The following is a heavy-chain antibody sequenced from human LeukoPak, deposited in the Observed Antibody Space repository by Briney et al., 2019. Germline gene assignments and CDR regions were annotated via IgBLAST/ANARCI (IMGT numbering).Heavy chain of an antibody. J-gene: IGHJ4*02. V-gene: IGHV4-34*01. D-gene: IGHD5-24*01. CDR3: ARSNDGYRNFDY. CDR2: INHSGST. CDR1: GGSFSGYY. Sequence: SETLSLTCAVYGGSFSGYYWSWIRQPPGKGLEWIGEINHSGSTNYNPSLKSRVTISVDTSKNQFSLKLSSVTAADTAVYYCARSNDGYRNFDYWGQGTLVTVSS.